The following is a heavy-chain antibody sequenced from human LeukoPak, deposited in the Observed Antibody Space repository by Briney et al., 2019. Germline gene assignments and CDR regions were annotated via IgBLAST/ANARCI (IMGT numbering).Heavy chain of an antibody. V-gene: IGHV4-59*01. CDR3: ARLDYYDSSGLYYFDY. CDR2: IYYSGST. D-gene: IGHD3-22*01. Sequence: SETLSLTCTVSGGSISSYYWSWIRQPPGKGLEWIGYIYYSGSTNYNPSLKSRVTISVDTSKNQFSLKLSSVTAADTAMYYCARLDYYDSSGLYYFDYWGQGTLVTVSS. J-gene: IGHJ4*02. CDR1: GGSISSYY.